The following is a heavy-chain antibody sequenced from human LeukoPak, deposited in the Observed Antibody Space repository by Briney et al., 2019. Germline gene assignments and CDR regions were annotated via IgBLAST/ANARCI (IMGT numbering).Heavy chain of an antibody. J-gene: IGHJ5*02. Sequence: TSSQTLSLTCTVSGGSISSSVYYWSWIRQPPGKGLEWIGYIYYSGSTYSNPSLKSRVTISIDTSKNQFLLKLSSVTAADTAVYYCARDRYECSGGICSPYNWFDPWGQGTLVTVSS. CDR2: IYYSGST. CDR1: GGSISSSVYY. D-gene: IGHD2-15*01. V-gene: IGHV4-30-4*01. CDR3: ARDRYECSGGICSPYNWFDP.